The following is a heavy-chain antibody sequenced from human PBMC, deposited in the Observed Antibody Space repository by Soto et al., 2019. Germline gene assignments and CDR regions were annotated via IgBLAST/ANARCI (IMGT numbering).Heavy chain of an antibody. CDR2: VNPNSGGT. J-gene: IGHJ4*01. CDR3: ARSIADRRTVDY. CDR1: GYTFTAYY. Sequence: GASVKVSCKASGYTFTAYYMHWVRQAPGQGLEWMGWVNPNSGGTNYAQKFQGRVTMTRDTSITTAYMEPSRLRSDDTAVYYCARSIADRRTVDYWGKGTLVTVSS. V-gene: IGHV1-2*02. D-gene: IGHD6-6*01.